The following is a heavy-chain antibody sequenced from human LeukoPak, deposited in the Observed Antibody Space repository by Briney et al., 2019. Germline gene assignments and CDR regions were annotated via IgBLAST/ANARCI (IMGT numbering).Heavy chain of an antibody. CDR2: INSDGSST. D-gene: IGHD6-19*01. V-gene: IGHV3-74*01. CDR1: GFTFSSYW. Sequence: PGGPLRLSCAASGFTFSSYWMLWARHAPGKGLVGVSRINSDGSSTSYADSVKGRFTISRDNAKNSLYLQMNSLRAEDTALYHCARYTSGLRLYYFDYWGQGTLVTVSS. J-gene: IGHJ4*02. CDR3: ARYTSGLRLYYFDY.